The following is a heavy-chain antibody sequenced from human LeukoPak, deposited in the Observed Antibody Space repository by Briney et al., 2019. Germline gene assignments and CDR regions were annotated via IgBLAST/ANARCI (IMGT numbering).Heavy chain of an antibody. CDR3: ARDNDWAFHY. Sequence: GGSLRLSCAASGFTLSNYVMSWVRQAPGKGREWVSYINHNGEMIFYPDFVKGRFAISRDNAKNSLYLQMNSLRDEDTAVYYCARDNDWAFHYWGQGTLVTVSS. V-gene: IGHV3-48*02. D-gene: IGHD3-9*01. CDR1: GFTLSNYV. J-gene: IGHJ4*02. CDR2: INHNGEMI.